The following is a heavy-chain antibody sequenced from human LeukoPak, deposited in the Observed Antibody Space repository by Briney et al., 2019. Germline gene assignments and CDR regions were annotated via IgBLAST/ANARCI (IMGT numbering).Heavy chain of an antibody. CDR3: ARVADYYDSSGYYHYYYMDV. CDR2: ISGSGGST. CDR1: GFTFSSYG. J-gene: IGHJ6*03. D-gene: IGHD3-22*01. Sequence: GGSLRLSCAASGFTFSSYGMSWVRQAPGKGLEWVSAISGSGGSTYYADSVKGRFTISRDNSKNTLYLQMNSLRAEDTAVYYCARVADYYDSSGYYHYYYMDVWGKGTTVTVSS. V-gene: IGHV3-23*01.